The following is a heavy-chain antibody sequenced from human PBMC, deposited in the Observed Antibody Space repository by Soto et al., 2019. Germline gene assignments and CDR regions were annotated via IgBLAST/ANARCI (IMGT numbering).Heavy chain of an antibody. V-gene: IGHV1-8*01. CDR2: INPNSGNI. Sequence: ASVKVFSNASGDTFTTYDINWVGQATGHGLEWMGWINPNSGNIGYSQRFQGSVTMTRDNAIRTSYMEVSSLTPDDTAVDYCRRGGGKESECLLDYWGQGTLVTVSS. D-gene: IGHD2-15*01. CDR1: GDTFTTYD. CDR3: RRGGGKESECLLDY. J-gene: IGHJ4*02.